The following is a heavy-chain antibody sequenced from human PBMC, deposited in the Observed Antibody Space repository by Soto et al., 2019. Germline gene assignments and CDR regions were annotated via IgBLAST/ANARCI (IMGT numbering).Heavy chain of an antibody. CDR2: ISSSSSYI. D-gene: IGHD5-18*01. J-gene: IGHJ4*02. Sequence: GGSLRLSCAASGFTFGSYSMNWVRQAPGKGLEWVSSISSSSSYIYYADSVKGRFTISRDNAKNSLYLQMNSLRAEDTAVYYCARDDGGYGSYFDYWGQGTLVTVSS. V-gene: IGHV3-21*01. CDR1: GFTFGSYS. CDR3: ARDDGGYGSYFDY.